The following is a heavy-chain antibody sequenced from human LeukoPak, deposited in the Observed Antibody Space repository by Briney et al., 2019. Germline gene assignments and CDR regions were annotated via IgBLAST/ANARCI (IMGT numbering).Heavy chain of an antibody. D-gene: IGHD3-22*01. V-gene: IGHV1-18*01. CDR1: GYTFTSYG. CDR2: ISAYNGNT. CDR3: ARGKRGYYYDSSGYSDY. J-gene: IGHJ4*02. Sequence: GASVKVSCKASGYTFTSYGISWVRQAPGQGLEWMGWISAYNGNTNYAQKLQGRVTMTTDTSTSTAYMELRSLRSDDTAVYYCARGKRGYYYDSSGYSDYWGQGTLVTVSS.